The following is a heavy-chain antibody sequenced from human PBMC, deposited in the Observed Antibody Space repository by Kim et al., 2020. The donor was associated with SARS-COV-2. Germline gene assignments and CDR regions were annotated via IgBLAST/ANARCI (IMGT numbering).Heavy chain of an antibody. D-gene: IGHD6-13*01. Sequence: NYNPSLKSRVTISVDTPKNQFSLKLSSVTAADTAVYYCARRSSSWYYFDYWGQGTLVTVSS. J-gene: IGHJ4*02. CDR3: ARRSSSWYYFDY. V-gene: IGHV4-61*07.